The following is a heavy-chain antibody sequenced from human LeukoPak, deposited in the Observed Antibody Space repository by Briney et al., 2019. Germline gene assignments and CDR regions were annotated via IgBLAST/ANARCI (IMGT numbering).Heavy chain of an antibody. D-gene: IGHD2-2*01. J-gene: IGHJ6*03. Sequence: SETLSLTCTVSGDSISTYYWSWIRQPPGKGLEWVGCIYYSGSTNYNPSFKSRVTISVDTSKNQFSLKLSSVTAADTAVYYCARVGCSSTSCYSYYYMDVWGKGTTVTISS. CDR3: ARVGCSSTSCYSYYYMDV. CDR1: GDSISTYY. CDR2: IYYSGST. V-gene: IGHV4-59*01.